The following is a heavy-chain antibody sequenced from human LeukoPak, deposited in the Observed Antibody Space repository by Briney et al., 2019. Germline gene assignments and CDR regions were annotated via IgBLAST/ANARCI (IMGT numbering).Heavy chain of an antibody. V-gene: IGHV4-31*03. CDR3: ARVSGYYPHYFDY. Sequence: PSETLSLTCTVSGGSISSGGYYWSWIRQHPGKGLEWIGYIYYSGSTYYNPSLKSRVTISVDTSKNQFSLKLSSVTAADTAVYYCARVSGYYPHYFDYWGQGTLVTVSS. CDR1: GGSISSGGYY. D-gene: IGHD3-22*01. CDR2: IYYSGST. J-gene: IGHJ4*02.